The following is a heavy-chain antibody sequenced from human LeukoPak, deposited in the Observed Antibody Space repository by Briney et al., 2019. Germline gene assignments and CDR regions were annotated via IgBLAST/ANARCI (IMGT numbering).Heavy chain of an antibody. CDR3: ARADVDIVATGGLDY. CDR2: IYTSGST. J-gene: IGHJ4*02. D-gene: IGHD5-12*01. V-gene: IGHV4-61*02. Sequence: SETLSLTCTVSGGSISSGSYYWSWIRQPAGKGLEWIGRIYTSGSTNYNPSLKSRVTISVDTSKSQFSLKLSSVTAADTAVYYCARADVDIVATGGLDYWGQGTLVTVSS. CDR1: GGSISSGSYY.